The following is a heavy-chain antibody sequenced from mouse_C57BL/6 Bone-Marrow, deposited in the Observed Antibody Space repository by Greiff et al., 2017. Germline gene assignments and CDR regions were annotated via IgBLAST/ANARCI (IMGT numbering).Heavy chain of an antibody. V-gene: IGHV1-69*01. J-gene: IGHJ1*03. CDR1: GYTFTSYW. CDR3: ARWGGSSPYWYFDV. D-gene: IGHD1-1*01. Sequence: VQLQQPGAELVMPGASVKLSCKASGYTFTSYWMHWVKQRPGQGLEWIGAIDPSDSYTNYNQKFKGKSTLTVDKSSSTAYMQLSSLTSEDSAVDYCARWGGSSPYWYFDVGGTGTTVTVSS. CDR2: IDPSDSYT.